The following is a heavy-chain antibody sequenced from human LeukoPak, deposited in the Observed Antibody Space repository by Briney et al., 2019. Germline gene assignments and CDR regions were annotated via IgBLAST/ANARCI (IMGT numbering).Heavy chain of an antibody. CDR1: AGSISSFH. V-gene: IGHV4-59*01. CDR2: IYYSGST. J-gene: IGHJ1*01. D-gene: IGHD4-17*01. Sequence: SEILSLTCTVSAGSISSFHWSWIPQPPGKGLVGIGYIYYSGSTNYSPSLKSRVTISVDTSKNQFSLKLSSVTAADTAVYYCARGPTDEYFQHWGQGTLVTVSS. CDR3: ARGPTDEYFQH.